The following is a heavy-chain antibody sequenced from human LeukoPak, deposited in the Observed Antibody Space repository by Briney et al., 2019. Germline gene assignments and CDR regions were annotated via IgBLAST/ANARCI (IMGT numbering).Heavy chain of an antibody. D-gene: IGHD4-11*01. Sequence: GRSLRLPCAASGFTFSSYAMHWVRQAPGKGLEWVAVISYDGSNKYYADSVKGRFTISRDNSKNTLYLQMYSLRAEDTAVHYCARGINDYSDYRTDYWGQGTLVAVSS. CDR2: ISYDGSNK. CDR3: ARGINDYSDYRTDY. V-gene: IGHV3-30*04. CDR1: GFTFSSYA. J-gene: IGHJ4*02.